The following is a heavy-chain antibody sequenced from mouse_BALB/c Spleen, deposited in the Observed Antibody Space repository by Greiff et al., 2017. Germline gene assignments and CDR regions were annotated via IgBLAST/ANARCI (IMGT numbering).Heavy chain of an antibody. J-gene: IGHJ2*01. CDR1: GFTFSSYG. D-gene: IGHD2-2*01. CDR2: ISSGGSYT. V-gene: IGHV5-6*01. Sequence: EVKLVESGGDLVKPGGSLKLSCAASGFTFSSYGMSWVRQTPDKRLEWVATISSGGSYTYYPDSVKGRFTISRDNAKNTLYLQMSSLKSEDTAMYYCARHDYGFFDYWGQDTTLTVSS. CDR3: ARHDYGFFDY.